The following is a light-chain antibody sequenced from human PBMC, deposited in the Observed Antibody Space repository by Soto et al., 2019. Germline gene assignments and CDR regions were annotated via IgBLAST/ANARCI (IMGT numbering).Light chain of an antibody. CDR3: QSYDSSLSGSVDV. J-gene: IGLJ1*01. Sequence: QSVLTQPPSVSGAPGQRVTISCTGSSSNIGAGYDVHWYQQLPGTAPKLLIYGNSNRPSGVPDRFSGSKSGTSASLAITGLQAEDEADYYCQSYDSSLSGSVDVFGTGTQLTVL. CDR1: SSNIGAGYD. V-gene: IGLV1-40*01. CDR2: GNS.